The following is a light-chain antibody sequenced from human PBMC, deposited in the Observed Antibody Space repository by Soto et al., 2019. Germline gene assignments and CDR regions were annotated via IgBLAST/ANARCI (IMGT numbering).Light chain of an antibody. V-gene: IGKV3-20*01. CDR3: PQSGSSFYT. CDR2: GAS. J-gene: IGKJ2*01. Sequence: EIVLTQSPGTLSLSPGERATLSCRASQSVSSAYLAWYQQIPGQAPRLLIYGASSRATGIPDRFSGSGSGTDFTLTISGLEPEDFAVYYCPQSGSSFYTFGQGTKLEI. CDR1: QSVSSAY.